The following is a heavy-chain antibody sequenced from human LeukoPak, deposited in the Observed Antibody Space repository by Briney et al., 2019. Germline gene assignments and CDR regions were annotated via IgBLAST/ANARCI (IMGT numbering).Heavy chain of an antibody. Sequence: ASVKVSCKASGYTFTSYDINWVRQATGHGLEWMGWMNPNSGNTGYAQKFQGRVTMTRNTSISTAYMELSSLRSEDTAVYYCARFPGLLWFGELLDAFDIWGQGTMVTVSS. D-gene: IGHD3-10*01. V-gene: IGHV1-8*01. CDR2: MNPNSGNT. CDR3: ARFPGLLWFGELLDAFDI. CDR1: GYTFTSYD. J-gene: IGHJ3*02.